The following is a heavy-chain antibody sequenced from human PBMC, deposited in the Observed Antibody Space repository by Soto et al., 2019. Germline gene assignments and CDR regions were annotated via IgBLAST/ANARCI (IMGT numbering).Heavy chain of an antibody. D-gene: IGHD3-22*01. J-gene: IGHJ4*02. CDR3: GRLVYDSSGYRPG. Sequence: QLQLQESGPGLVKPSETLSLTCTVSGGSISSSSYYWGWIRQPPGKGLEWIGSIHYSGYTYYNPSLKSRVTISVDTSKNQFSLKLSSVPAADTAVYYCGRLVYDSSGYRPGWGQGTLVTVSS. CDR2: IHYSGYT. V-gene: IGHV4-39*01. CDR1: GGSISSSSYY.